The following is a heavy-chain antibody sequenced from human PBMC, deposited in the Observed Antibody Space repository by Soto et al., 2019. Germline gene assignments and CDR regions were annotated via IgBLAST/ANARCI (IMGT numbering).Heavy chain of an antibody. CDR3: ARDQTSLLSWFDP. J-gene: IGHJ5*02. CDR2: ISSSSSYI. CDR1: GFTFSSYS. Sequence: GGSLRLSCAASGFTFSSYSMNWIRQAPGKGLEWVSSISSSSSYIYYADSVKGRFTISRDNAKNSLYLQMNSLRAEDTAVYYCARDQTSLLSWFDPWGQGTLVTVSS. V-gene: IGHV3-21*01. D-gene: IGHD1-26*01.